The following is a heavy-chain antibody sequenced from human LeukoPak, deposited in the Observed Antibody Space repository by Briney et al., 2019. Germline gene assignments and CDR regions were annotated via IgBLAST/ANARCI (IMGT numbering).Heavy chain of an antibody. CDR2: IYTSGST. J-gene: IGHJ6*02. V-gene: IGHV4-4*07. CDR3: AREGAYRSGGSRYSPYYYGMDV. D-gene: IGHD2-15*01. Sequence: SETLSLTCTVSGGSISSYYWSWIRQPAGKGLEWIGRIYTSGSTNYNPSLKSRVTMSVDTSKNQFSLKLSSVTAADTAVYYCAREGAYRSGGSRYSPYYYGMDVWGQGTTVTVSS. CDR1: GGSISSYY.